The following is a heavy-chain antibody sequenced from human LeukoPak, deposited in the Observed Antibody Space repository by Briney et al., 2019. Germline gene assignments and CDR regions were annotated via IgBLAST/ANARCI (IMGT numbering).Heavy chain of an antibody. D-gene: IGHD1-26*01. CDR3: ACLYSGSTNWFDP. V-gene: IGHV4-59*08. CDR2: IYYRGTT. CDR1: GGSVNNYY. Sequence: SETLSLTCTVSGGSVNNYYWSWIRQPPGKALQWLGYIYYRGTTNYNPSLKSRVTISVDTSKNQFSLKLSSVTAADTAVYYCACLYSGSTNWFDPWGQGTLVTVSS. J-gene: IGHJ5*02.